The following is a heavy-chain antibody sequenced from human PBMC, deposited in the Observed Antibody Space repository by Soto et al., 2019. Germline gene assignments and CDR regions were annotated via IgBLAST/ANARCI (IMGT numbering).Heavy chain of an antibody. J-gene: IGHJ6*03. CDR3: ARRVWFGEFVPLGYYYYYMDV. D-gene: IGHD3-10*01. V-gene: IGHV4-59*08. Sequence: SETLSLTCTVSGGSISSYYWSWIRQPPGKGLECIGYIYYSGSTNYNPSLKSRVTISVDTSKNQFSLKLSSVTAADTAVYYCARRVWFGEFVPLGYYYYYMDVWGKGTTVTVCS. CDR2: IYYSGST. CDR1: GGSISSYY.